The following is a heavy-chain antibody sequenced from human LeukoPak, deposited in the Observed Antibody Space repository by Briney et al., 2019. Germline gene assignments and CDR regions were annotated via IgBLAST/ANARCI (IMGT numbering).Heavy chain of an antibody. CDR2: ICYSGST. CDR1: GGSISGYY. CDR3: ARQTGYGLVSFDF. D-gene: IGHD3-10*01. V-gene: IGHV4-59*08. J-gene: IGHJ4*02. Sequence: SETLSLTCTVSGGSISGYYWNWIRQPPGKGLEWIGYICYSGSTNYNPSLKSRVTISLDTSKNQFSLKLSSVTAADTAVYYCARQTGYGLVSFDFWGQGTLVTVSS.